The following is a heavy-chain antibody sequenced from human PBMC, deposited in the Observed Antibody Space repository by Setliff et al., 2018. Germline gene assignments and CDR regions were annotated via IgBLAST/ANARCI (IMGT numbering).Heavy chain of an antibody. V-gene: IGHV3-48*03. J-gene: IGHJ6*02. D-gene: IGHD3-10*01. CDR3: ARDGVFYAMDF. CDR2: ISGDGNTV. CDR1: VFVVMNNE. Sequence: GGSLRLSCAASVFVVMNNEMSWVRQAPGKGLEWLSKISGDGNTVYYADSVRGRFTISRDNAKNSLYLQMNSLRAEDSAVYYCARDGVFYAMDFWGQGTTVTVS.